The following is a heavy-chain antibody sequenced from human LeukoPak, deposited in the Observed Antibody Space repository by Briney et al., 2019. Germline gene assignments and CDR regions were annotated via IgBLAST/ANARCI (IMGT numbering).Heavy chain of an antibody. CDR3: ARHLPRLGWFDP. J-gene: IGHJ5*02. CDR1: GGSISLYY. V-gene: IGHV4-59*08. D-gene: IGHD3-16*01. Sequence: PSETLSLTCTVSGGSISLYYWSWIRQPPRKGLEWIGNIYYSGSTNYNPSLKSRVSISVDTSKNQLSLKLTSVTAADTAVYYCARHLPRLGWFDPWGQGTLATVSS. CDR2: IYYSGST.